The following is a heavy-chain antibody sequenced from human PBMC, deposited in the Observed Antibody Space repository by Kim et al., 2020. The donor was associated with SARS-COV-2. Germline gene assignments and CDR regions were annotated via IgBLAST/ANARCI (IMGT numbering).Heavy chain of an antibody. V-gene: IGHV4-59*01. CDR2: IYYNGST. Sequence: SETLSLTCTVSGGSISSYYWSWIRQPPGKGLEWIGYIYYNGSTNYNPSLKSRVTISVDTSKNQFSLKLSSVTAADTAVYYCARGIRAVTDAFDIWGQGTMVTVSS. J-gene: IGHJ3*02. D-gene: IGHD4-17*01. CDR1: GGSISSYY. CDR3: ARGIRAVTDAFDI.